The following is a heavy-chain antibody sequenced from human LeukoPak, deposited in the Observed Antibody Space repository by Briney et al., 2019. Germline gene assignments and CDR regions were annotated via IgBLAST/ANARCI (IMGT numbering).Heavy chain of an antibody. CDR3: ARDQDVMVRGDI. V-gene: IGHV7-4-1*02. J-gene: IGHJ3*02. D-gene: IGHD3-10*01. CDR2: IKTSTGNP. CDR1: GYIFTNYA. Sequence: ASVKVSCKASGYIFTNYAMNWVRQAPGQGLEWMGYIKTSTGNPTYAQGFTGRFVFSLDTSVSTAYLQINNLKTEDTAVYYCARDQDVMVRGDIWGQGTMVTVSS.